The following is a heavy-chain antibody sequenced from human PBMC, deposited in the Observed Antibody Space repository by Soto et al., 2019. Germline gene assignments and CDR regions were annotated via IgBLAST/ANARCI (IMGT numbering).Heavy chain of an antibody. CDR1: GGTFSSYT. CDR3: ARGQAGVPTAY. Sequence: QVQLVQSGAEVKKPGSSVKVSCKASGGTFSSYTISWVRQAPGQGLEWMGRIIPFLGIANYAQKFQGRVTITADKSTSTAYMELSSLRSEDTAVYYCARGQAGVPTAYWGQGPLVTVSS. J-gene: IGHJ4*02. D-gene: IGHD3-10*01. V-gene: IGHV1-69*02. CDR2: IIPFLGIA.